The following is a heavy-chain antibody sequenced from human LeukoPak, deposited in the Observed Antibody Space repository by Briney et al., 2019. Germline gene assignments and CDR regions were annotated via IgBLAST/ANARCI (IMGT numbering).Heavy chain of an antibody. CDR1: GDSVSSNSAA. Sequence: SQTLSLTCAISGDSVSSNSAAWNWIRQSPSRGLEWLGRTYYRSKWFNDYAVSVKSRIIINPDTSKNQFSLQLNSVTPEDTAVYYCVRASYGSGSSPSWGQGTLVTVSS. CDR3: VRASYGSGSSPS. V-gene: IGHV6-1*01. J-gene: IGHJ5*02. CDR2: TYYRSKWFN. D-gene: IGHD3-10*01.